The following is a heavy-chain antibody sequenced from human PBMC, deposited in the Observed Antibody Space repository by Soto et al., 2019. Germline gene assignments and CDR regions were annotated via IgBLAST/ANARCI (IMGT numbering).Heavy chain of an antibody. CDR2: IKSKTDGGTA. Sequence: GGSLRLSCVASGFNLSHPWMTWVRQAAGKGLEWVGRIKSKTDGGTADYAAPVKGRATISRDDSKNTVYLQMNSLKTEDTAVYYCTTGIYYDILTGYHNVAYWGQGALVTAPQ. V-gene: IGHV3-15*01. D-gene: IGHD3-9*01. CDR3: TTGIYYDILTGYHNVAY. CDR1: GFNLSHPW. J-gene: IGHJ4*02.